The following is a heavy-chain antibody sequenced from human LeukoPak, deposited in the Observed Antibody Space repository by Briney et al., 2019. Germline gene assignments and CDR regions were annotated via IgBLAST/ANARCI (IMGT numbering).Heavy chain of an antibody. CDR3: AKDYRAYSSSWDGTFDY. J-gene: IGHJ4*02. CDR2: ISWNSGSI. Sequence: PGGSLRLSCAASGFTFDDYAMHWVRHAPGKGLEWVSGISWNSGSIGYANSVKGRFTISRDNAKNSLYLQMNSLRAEDTALYYCAKDYRAYSSSWDGTFDYWGQGTLVTVSS. V-gene: IGHV3-9*01. D-gene: IGHD6-13*01. CDR1: GFTFDDYA.